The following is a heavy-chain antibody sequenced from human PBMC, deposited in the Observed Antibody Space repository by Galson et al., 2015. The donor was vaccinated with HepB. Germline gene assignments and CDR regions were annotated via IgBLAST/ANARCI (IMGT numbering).Heavy chain of an antibody. CDR3: ARDRTPYSRSPNWFDP. Sequence: SVKVSCKASGGSISNYGINWVRQAPGQGLEWMGKIIPSLNAPNYAQNFRGRVTITADESTNTASMELNSLSPEDTAMYYCARDRTPYSRSPNWFDPWGQGTLVTVSS. J-gene: IGHJ5*02. CDR1: GGSISNYG. D-gene: IGHD3-22*01. CDR2: IIPSLNAP. V-gene: IGHV1-69*11.